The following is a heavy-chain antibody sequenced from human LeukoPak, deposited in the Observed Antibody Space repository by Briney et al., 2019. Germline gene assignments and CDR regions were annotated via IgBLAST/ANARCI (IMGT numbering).Heavy chain of an antibody. J-gene: IGHJ4*02. Sequence: ASVKVSCKASGYTFTGYYMHWVRQAPGQGLEWMGWINPNSGGTNYAQKFQGRVTMTRDTSISTAYMELSRLRSDDTAVYYCARVYYDSSSDTTFDYWGQGTLVTVSS. CDR3: ARVYYDSSSDTTFDY. CDR1: GYTFTGYY. CDR2: INPNSGGT. D-gene: IGHD3-22*01. V-gene: IGHV1-2*02.